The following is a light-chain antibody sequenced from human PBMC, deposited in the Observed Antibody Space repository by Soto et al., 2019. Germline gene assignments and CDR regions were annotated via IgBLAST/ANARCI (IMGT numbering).Light chain of an antibody. CDR2: NVS. CDR3: SSYTSSSTHV. CDR1: SSDVGAYNF. J-gene: IGLJ1*01. Sequence: QSALTQPASVSGSPGQSITISCTGTSSDVGAYNFVSWYQQHPGKVPKLMIFNVSSRPSVVAERFSGSNAGNTASLTISGLHADDEGDYYGSSYTSSSTHVFGSGTKLTVL. V-gene: IGLV2-14*03.